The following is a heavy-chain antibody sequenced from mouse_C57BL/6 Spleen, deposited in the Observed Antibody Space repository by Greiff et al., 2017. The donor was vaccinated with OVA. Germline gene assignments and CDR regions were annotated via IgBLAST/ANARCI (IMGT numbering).Heavy chain of an antibody. J-gene: IGHJ4*01. Sequence: EVQGVESGGGLVQPGGSLSLSCAASGFTFTDYYMSWVRQPPGKALEWLGFIRNKANGYTTEYSASVKGRFTISRDTSKSILYLQMTALRAEDSATYYCAGSYYYSSGYGAMDYWGQGTSVTVSS. D-gene: IGHD1-1*01. CDR1: GFTFTDYY. CDR2: IRNKANGYTT. CDR3: AGSYYYSSGYGAMDY. V-gene: IGHV7-3*01.